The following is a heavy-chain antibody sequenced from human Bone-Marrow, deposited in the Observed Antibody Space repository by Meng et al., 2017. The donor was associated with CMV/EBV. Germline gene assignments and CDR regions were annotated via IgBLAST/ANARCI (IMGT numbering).Heavy chain of an antibody. V-gene: IGHV3-23*01. D-gene: IGHD3-3*01. J-gene: IGHJ6*02. CDR2: ISGSGGST. CDR1: GFTFSSYA. CDR3: AKDGSTIFGVVSTWDYGMDV. Sequence: GESLKISCAASGFTFSSYAMSWVRQAPGKGLEWVSAISGSGGSTYYADSVKGRFTISRDNSKNTLYLQMNSLRAEDTAVYYCAKDGSTIFGVVSTWDYGMDVWGQGTTVTVSS.